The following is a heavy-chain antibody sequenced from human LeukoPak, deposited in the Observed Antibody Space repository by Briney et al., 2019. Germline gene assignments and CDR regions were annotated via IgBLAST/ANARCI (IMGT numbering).Heavy chain of an antibody. CDR3: ARQDSGSYPH. CDR2: IYTSGST. CDR1: GGSISSYY. J-gene: IGHJ4*02. Sequence: PSETLSLTGTVSGGSISSYYWSWIRQPPGKGLEWIGYIYTSGSTNYNPSLKSRVTLSVDTSKNQFSLKLSSVTAADTAVYYCARQDSGSYPHWGQGTLVTVYS. V-gene: IGHV4-4*09. D-gene: IGHD1-26*01.